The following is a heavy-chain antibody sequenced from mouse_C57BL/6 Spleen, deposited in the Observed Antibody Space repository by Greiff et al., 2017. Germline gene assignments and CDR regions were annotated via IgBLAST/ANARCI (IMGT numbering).Heavy chain of an antibody. CDR3: ARVELLRYYFDY. V-gene: IGHV1-64*01. CDR2: IHPNSGST. J-gene: IGHJ2*01. CDR1: GYTFTSSW. Sequence: VQLQQPGAELVKPGASVKLSCKASGYTFTSSWMHWVKQMPGQGLEWIGMIHPNSGSTNYNEKFKSKATLTVDKSSSTAYMQLSSLTSEDSAVYYCARVELLRYYFDYWGQGTTLTVSS. D-gene: IGHD1-1*01.